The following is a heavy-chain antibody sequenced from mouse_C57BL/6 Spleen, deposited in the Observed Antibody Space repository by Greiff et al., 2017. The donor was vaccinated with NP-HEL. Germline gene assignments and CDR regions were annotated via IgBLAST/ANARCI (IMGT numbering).Heavy chain of an antibody. D-gene: IGHD2-3*01. CDR1: GYTFTSYW. CDR3: ARDGSDAMDY. J-gene: IGHJ4*01. CDR2: IDPSDSET. V-gene: IGHV1-52*01. Sequence: QVQLQQSGAELVRPGSSVKLSCKASGYTFTSYWMHWVKQRPIQGLEWIGNIDPSDSETHYNQKFKDKATLTVDRSSSTAYMQLSRLTSEDSAVYYCARDGSDAMDYWGQGTSVTVSS.